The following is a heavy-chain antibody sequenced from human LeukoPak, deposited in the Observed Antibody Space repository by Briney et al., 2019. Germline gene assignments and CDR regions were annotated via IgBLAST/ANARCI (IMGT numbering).Heavy chain of an antibody. J-gene: IGHJ6*02. V-gene: IGHV4-34*01. D-gene: IGHD5-18*01. CDR1: GGSFSGYY. CDR2: INHSGGT. CDR3: ARVQLWNYYYYGMDV. Sequence: KPSETLSLTCAVYGGSFSGYYWSWIRQPPGKGLEWIGEINHSGGTNYNPSLKSRVTISVDTSKNQFSLKLSSVTAADTAVYYCARVQLWNYYYYGMDVWGQGTTVTVSS.